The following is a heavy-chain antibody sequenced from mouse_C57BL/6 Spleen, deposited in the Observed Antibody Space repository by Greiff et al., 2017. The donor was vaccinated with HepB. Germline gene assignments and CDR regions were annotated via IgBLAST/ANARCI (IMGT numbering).Heavy chain of an antibody. V-gene: IGHV14-2*01. CDR3: AQIYYDFAY. J-gene: IGHJ3*01. Sequence: EVKLKESGAELVKPGASVKLSCTASGFNIKDYYMHWVKQRPEQSLEWIGRIDPEDGETKYAPTLQGKATITADTSSNTDYLQLSSLTSEDTDVYYCAQIYYDFAYWGQGTLVTVSA. CDR2: IDPEDGET. CDR1: GFNIKDYY. D-gene: IGHD2-4*01.